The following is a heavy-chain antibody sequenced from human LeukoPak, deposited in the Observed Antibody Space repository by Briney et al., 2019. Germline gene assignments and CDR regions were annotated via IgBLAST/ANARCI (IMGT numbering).Heavy chain of an antibody. Sequence: SETLSHTCAVYGGSFCHNYWTGLPQTPGRGRKWFGEISHSGDITSHNPSRKGPVTLYPDSSKEQFSMSMTSVTAADTGIYYWARVPDITARPCDSWGPGTLVSVSS. J-gene: IGHJ4*02. CDR3: ARVPDITARPCDS. CDR1: GGSFCHNY. D-gene: IGHD1-1*01. CDR2: ISHSGDIT. V-gene: IGHV4-34*01.